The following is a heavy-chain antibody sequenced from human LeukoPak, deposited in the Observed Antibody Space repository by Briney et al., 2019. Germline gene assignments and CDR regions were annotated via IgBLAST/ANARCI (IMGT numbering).Heavy chain of an antibody. CDR3: AELGITMIGGV. V-gene: IGHV3-48*03. CDR1: GFTFSSYE. J-gene: IGHJ6*04. CDR2: ISSSGSTI. Sequence: GGSLRLSCAASGFTFSSYERNWVSQAPGKGLEWVSYISSSGSTIYYADSVKGRFTISRDNAKNSLYLQMNSLRAEDTAVYYCAELGITMIGGVWGKGTTVTISS. D-gene: IGHD3-10*02.